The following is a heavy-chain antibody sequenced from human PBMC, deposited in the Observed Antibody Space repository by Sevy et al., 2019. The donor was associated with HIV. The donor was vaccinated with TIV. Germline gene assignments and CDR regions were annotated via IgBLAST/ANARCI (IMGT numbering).Heavy chain of an antibody. CDR3: ARDAMYYYDSSGYFDY. CDR2: ISSSSSTI. D-gene: IGHD3-22*01. Sequence: GGPLRLSCAASGFTFSSYSMNWVRQAPGKGLEWVSYISSSSSTIYYADSVKGRFTISRDNAKNSLYLQMNSLRDEDTAVYYCARDAMYYYDSSGYFDYWGQGTLVTVSS. CDR1: GFTFSSYS. J-gene: IGHJ4*02. V-gene: IGHV3-48*02.